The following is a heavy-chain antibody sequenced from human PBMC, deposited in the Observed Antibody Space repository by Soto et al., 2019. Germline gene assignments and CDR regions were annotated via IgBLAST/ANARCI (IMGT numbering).Heavy chain of an antibody. J-gene: IGHJ4*02. CDR3: AKSLWDTSGWKTDY. V-gene: IGHV4-59*01. Sequence: QVQLQESGPGLVKPSETLSLTCTVSGDSISSLYWSWIRQPPGKGLEWIGYIYYSGSINYNPSLKSRGTISVDPSKNQFSLRLSSVTAADTAVYYWAKSLWDTSGWKTDYWGQGTLVTVSS. CDR1: GDSISSLY. CDR2: IYYSGSI. D-gene: IGHD6-19*01.